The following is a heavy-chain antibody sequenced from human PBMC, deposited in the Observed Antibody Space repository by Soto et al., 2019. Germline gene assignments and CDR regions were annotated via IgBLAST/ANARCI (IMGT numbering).Heavy chain of an antibody. Sequence: SENLSLTCAVSGGSISSSSYYWGRIRQSQRNGVEGIGEINHSGSTNYNPSLKSRVTKSVDTSKNQFSLKLSSVTAADPAVYYCARGRDWFDPWGQGTLVTVSS. CDR1: GGSISSSSYY. J-gene: IGHJ5*02. CDR2: INHSGST. V-gene: IGHV4-39*07. CDR3: ARGRDWFDP.